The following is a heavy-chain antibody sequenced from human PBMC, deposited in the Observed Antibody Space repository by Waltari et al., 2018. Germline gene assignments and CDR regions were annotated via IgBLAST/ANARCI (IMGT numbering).Heavy chain of an antibody. J-gene: IGHJ2*01. CDR1: GFTFSNYA. V-gene: IGHV3-23*01. CDR2: IRGSGGST. Sequence: EVQLLESGGGLVQPGGSLRLSCAASGFTFSNYAMSWVRKAPGKGLEWFSAIRGSGGSTYYADSVKGRFTISRDNSKNTLYLQMNSLRAEDTAVYYCARGNVRDGYNLRDWYFDLWGRGTLVTVSS. D-gene: IGHD5-12*01. CDR3: ARGNVRDGYNLRDWYFDL.